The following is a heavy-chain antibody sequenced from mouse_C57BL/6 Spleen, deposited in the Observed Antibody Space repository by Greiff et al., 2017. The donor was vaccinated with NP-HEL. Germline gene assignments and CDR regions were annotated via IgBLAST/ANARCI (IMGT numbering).Heavy chain of an antibody. D-gene: IGHD1-1*01. CDR3: ARRGITTVVGEAMDY. CDR1: GFSLTSYA. J-gene: IGHJ4*01. V-gene: IGHV2-9-1*01. CDR2: IWTGGGT. Sequence: VQLQQSGPGLVAPSQSLSIPCTVSGFSLTSYAISWVRQPPGKGLEWLGVIWTGGGTNYNSALKSRLSISKDNSKSQVFLKMNSLQTDDTARYYCARRGITTVVGEAMDYWGQGTSVTVSS.